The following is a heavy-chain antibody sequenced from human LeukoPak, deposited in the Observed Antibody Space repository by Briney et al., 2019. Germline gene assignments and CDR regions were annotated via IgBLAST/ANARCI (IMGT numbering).Heavy chain of an antibody. CDR2: IDGTNT. CDR1: GFRFSDCA. J-gene: IGHJ4*02. CDR3: AKFEGALISAWYIDY. Sequence: PGGSLRLSCIASGFRFSDCAMSWVRQAPGKGLEWVSVIDGTNTYYADSMKGRFTLSRDNSKNTLYLQLNSLRAEDTAVYYRAKFEGALISAWYIDYWGQGTLVTVSS. D-gene: IGHD3-16*01. V-gene: IGHV3-23*01.